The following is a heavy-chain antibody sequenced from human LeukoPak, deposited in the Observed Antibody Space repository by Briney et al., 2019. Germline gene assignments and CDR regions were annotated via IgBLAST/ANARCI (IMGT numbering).Heavy chain of an antibody. J-gene: IGHJ4*02. CDR1: GFTFSSYA. V-gene: IGHV3-30*04. CDR3: ARDLMWLVDY. D-gene: IGHD6-19*01. CDR2: ESKDRSVI. Sequence: PGGSLRLSCAASGFTFSSYAMHWVRQAPGKGLEWLAYESKDRSVISYADSVRGRFTVSRDNSKNMVYLQMNSLRTEDTSLYYCARDLMWLVDYWGQGVLVTVSS.